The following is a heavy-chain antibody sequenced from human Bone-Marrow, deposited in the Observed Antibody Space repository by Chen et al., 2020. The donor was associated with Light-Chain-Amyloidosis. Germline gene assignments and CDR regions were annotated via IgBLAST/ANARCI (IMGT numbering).Heavy chain of an antibody. Sequence: QLVESGGGVAQPVASLRLSRQAPGFPLSRYGMNWVRQTPGKGLEWLAVVLQDGTKQYYADSILGRFTISRDTSKNTLYLQMNNLRPEDTGIYYCARDSIEGPTDFDYWGQGTLVTVSS. CDR3: ARDSIEGPTDFDY. CDR2: VLQDGTKQ. V-gene: IGHV3-30*03. D-gene: IGHD3-3*02. CDR1: GFPLSRYG. J-gene: IGHJ4*02.